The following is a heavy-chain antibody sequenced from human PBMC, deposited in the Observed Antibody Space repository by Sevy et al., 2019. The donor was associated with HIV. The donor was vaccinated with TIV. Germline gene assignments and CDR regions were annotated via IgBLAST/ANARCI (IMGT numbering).Heavy chain of an antibody. V-gene: IGHV1-18*01. CDR1: GYTFTSYG. CDR2: ISAYNGNT. CDR3: ARDLGGYGGNSIDY. J-gene: IGHJ4*02. Sequence: ASVKVSCKASGYTFTSYGISWVRQAPGQGLEWMGWISAYNGNTNYVQKLQGRVTMTTDTSTSTAYVELRSLRSDDTAIYYCARDLGGYGGNSIDYWGQGTLVTVSS. D-gene: IGHD2-21*02.